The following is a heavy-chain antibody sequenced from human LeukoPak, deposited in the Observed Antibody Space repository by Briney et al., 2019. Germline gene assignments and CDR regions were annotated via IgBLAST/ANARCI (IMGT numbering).Heavy chain of an antibody. CDR1: GFTFSSYW. CDR2: IKQDGSEK. D-gene: IGHD2-15*01. CDR3: ARESLGYCSGGSCYNSPLFDY. V-gene: IGHV3-7*01. J-gene: IGHJ4*02. Sequence: GGSLRLSCAASGFTFSSYWMSWVRQAPGKGLEWVANIKQDGSEKYYVDSVKGRFTISRDNAKNSLYLQMNSLRAEDTAVYYCARESLGYCSGGSCYNSPLFDYWGQGTPVTVSS.